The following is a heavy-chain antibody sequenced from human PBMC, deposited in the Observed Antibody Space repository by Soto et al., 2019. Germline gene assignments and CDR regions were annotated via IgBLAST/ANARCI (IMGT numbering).Heavy chain of an antibody. D-gene: IGHD3-10*01. CDR1: GYTFTSYA. J-gene: IGHJ5*02. CDR2: INVGNGNT. Sequence: QVQLVQSGPEVKKPGASVRVSCKASGYTFTSYAMHWVRQAPGQSLEWMGWINVGNGNTKYSQRIQGRDTITTDTSASTGYMELSSMTSDDMAVYYCARGSLGPLGSGRKNNLFVPWGQGTLVIVSS. V-gene: IGHV1-3*01. CDR3: ARGSLGPLGSGRKNNLFVP.